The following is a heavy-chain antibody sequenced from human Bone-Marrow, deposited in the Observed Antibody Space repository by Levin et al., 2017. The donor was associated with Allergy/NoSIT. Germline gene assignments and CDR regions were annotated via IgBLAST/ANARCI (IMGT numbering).Heavy chain of an antibody. CDR3: ARPRPYSSGWAYYYYGMDV. CDR2: ISYDGSNK. D-gene: IGHD6-19*01. Sequence: GESLKISCAASGFTFSSYAMHWVRQAPGKGLEWVAVISYDGSNKYYADSVKGRFTISRDNSKNTLYLQMNSLRAEDTAVYYCARPRPYSSGWAYYYYGMDVWGQGTTVTVSS. CDR1: GFTFSSYA. V-gene: IGHV3-30-3*01. J-gene: IGHJ6*02.